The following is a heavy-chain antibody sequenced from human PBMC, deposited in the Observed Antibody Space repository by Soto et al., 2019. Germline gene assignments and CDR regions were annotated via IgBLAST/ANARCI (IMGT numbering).Heavy chain of an antibody. CDR1: GDSINSYH. Sequence: SETLSLTCTGSGDSINSYHWSWIRQPPGKGLEWIGYIYYSGSTNYNPSLKSRVTISVDTPKNQFSLKLSSVTAAATAVYYCARTYGSGSRGTFDIWGQGTMVIVSS. J-gene: IGHJ3*02. CDR2: IYYSGST. CDR3: ARTYGSGSRGTFDI. D-gene: IGHD3-10*01. V-gene: IGHV4-59*12.